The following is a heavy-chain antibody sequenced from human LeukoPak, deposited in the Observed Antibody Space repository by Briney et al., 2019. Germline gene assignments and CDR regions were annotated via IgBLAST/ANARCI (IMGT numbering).Heavy chain of an antibody. D-gene: IGHD6-19*01. CDR2: IWYDGSNK. J-gene: IGHJ4*02. CDR1: GFTFSSYS. CDR3: ARDSSGGTRYFDY. Sequence: GGSLRLSCAASGFTFSSYSMNWVRQAPGKGLEWVAVIWYDGSNKYYADSVKGRLTISRDNSKNTLFLQMNSLRAEDTGVYYCARDSSGGTRYFDYWGQGILVTVSS. V-gene: IGHV3-33*08.